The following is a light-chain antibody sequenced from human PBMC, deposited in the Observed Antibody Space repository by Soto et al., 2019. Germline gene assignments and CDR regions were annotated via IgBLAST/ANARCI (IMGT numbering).Light chain of an antibody. CDR1: SDDVGAYNS. J-gene: IGLJ1*01. CDR2: KGT. CDR3: CSSAPESTYV. V-gene: IGLV2-23*01. Sequence: QSALAQPASVSGSPGQSITISCTGTSDDVGAYNSVSWYQQLPHKAPQVIIYKGTQRPSGVSSRFSGSTSGNAASLTISGLPADDEADYCCCSSAPESTYVFGTGTKLTVL.